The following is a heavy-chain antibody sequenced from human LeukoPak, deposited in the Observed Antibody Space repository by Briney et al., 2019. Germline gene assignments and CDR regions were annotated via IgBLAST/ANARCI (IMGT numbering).Heavy chain of an antibody. D-gene: IGHD1-26*01. V-gene: IGHV3-7*01. CDR1: GFIFSNYW. J-gene: IGHJ4*02. Sequence: GGSLRLSCAASGFIFSNYWMTWVRQAPGKGPEWVANIKQDGSERDYVDSVKGRFTISRDNAKDSLYLQMNSLRAEDTAVYYCARGGTKDLLFDYWGQGTLVTVSS. CDR3: ARGGTKDLLFDY. CDR2: IKQDGSER.